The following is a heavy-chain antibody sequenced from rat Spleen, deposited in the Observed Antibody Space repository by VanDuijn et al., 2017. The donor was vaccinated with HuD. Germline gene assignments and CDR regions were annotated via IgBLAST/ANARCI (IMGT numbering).Heavy chain of an antibody. CDR2: ISPSGGST. CDR3: ARRHYGYTDYFDY. CDR1: GFTFSNYG. D-gene: IGHD1-9*01. V-gene: IGHV5-19*01. J-gene: IGHJ2*01. Sequence: EVQLVESGGGLVQPGRSLKLSCAASGFTFSNYGMHWIRQAPTKGLEWVASISPSGGSTYYRDSVKGRFTISRDNAKSTLSLQVDSLRSEDTATYYCARRHYGYTDYFDYWGQGVMVTVSS.